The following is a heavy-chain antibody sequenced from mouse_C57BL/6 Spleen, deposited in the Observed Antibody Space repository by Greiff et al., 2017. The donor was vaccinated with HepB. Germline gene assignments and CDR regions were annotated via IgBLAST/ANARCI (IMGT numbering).Heavy chain of an antibody. J-gene: IGHJ4*01. V-gene: IGHV5-6*01. CDR1: GFTFSSYG. CDR2: ISSGGSYT. Sequence: EVQRVESGGDLVKPGGSLKLSCAASGFTFSSYGMSWVRQTPDKRLEWVATISSGGSYTYYPDSVKGRFTISRDNAKNTLYLQMSSLKSEDTAMYYCARHHYYGSSYLFGYAMDYWGQGTSVTVSS. CDR3: ARHHYYGSSYLFGYAMDY. D-gene: IGHD1-1*01.